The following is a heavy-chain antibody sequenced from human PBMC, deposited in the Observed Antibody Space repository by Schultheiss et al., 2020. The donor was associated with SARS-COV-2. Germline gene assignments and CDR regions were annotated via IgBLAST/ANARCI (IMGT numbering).Heavy chain of an antibody. Sequence: SETLSLTCSISGDSISTYYWSWIRQPPGKGLEWVGYIYNSGSPNYNPSLKSRVIISIDTSNNQFSLKLSSVTAADTAIYFCARHQCSSITCSHYYYGMDVWGQGTTVTVSS. V-gene: IGHV4-59*08. CDR3: ARHQCSSITCSHYYYGMDV. CDR2: IYNSGSP. CDR1: GDSISTYY. D-gene: IGHD2-2*01. J-gene: IGHJ6*02.